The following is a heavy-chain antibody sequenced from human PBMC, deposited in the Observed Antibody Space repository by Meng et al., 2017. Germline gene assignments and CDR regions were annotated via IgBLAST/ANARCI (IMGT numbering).Heavy chain of an antibody. D-gene: IGHD2-15*01. CDR3: AREGLLSSRRSNDY. J-gene: IGHJ4*02. Sequence: SETLSLTCTVSGGSISSSSYYWGWIRQPPGKGLEWIGSIYYSGSTYYNPSLKSRVTISVDTSKNQFSLKLSSVTAADTAVYYCAREGLLSSRRSNDYWGQGTLVTVSS. CDR2: IYYSGST. V-gene: IGHV4-39*07. CDR1: GGSISSSSYY.